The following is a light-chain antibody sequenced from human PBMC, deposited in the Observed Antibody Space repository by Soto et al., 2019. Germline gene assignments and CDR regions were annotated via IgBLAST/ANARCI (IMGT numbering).Light chain of an antibody. J-gene: IGKJ1*01. V-gene: IGKV1-39*01. CDR1: QSINTF. CDR3: QQSYSAPCK. CDR2: AAS. Sequence: DIQMTQSPSSLSASVGDRVTITCRASQSINTFLNWYQQKPGKAPKLLIYAASNLQSGVPSRFSGGGSGTDFTVTISSLQPEDFATYYCQQSYSAPCKFGQGTKVEI.